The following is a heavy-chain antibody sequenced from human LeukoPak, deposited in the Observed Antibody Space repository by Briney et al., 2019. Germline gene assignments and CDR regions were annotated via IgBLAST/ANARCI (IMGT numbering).Heavy chain of an antibody. CDR3: ARDTKDWGSVFDY. Sequence: GGSLRLSCAASGFTFSSYVMHWVRQAPGKGLEWVAVMWFDGSDKYYADSVKGRFTISRDNSKNTLYLQMNSLRAEDTAVYYCARDTKDWGSVFDYWGQGTLVTVSS. CDR1: GFTFSSYV. CDR2: MWFDGSDK. J-gene: IGHJ4*02. D-gene: IGHD7-27*01. V-gene: IGHV3-33*01.